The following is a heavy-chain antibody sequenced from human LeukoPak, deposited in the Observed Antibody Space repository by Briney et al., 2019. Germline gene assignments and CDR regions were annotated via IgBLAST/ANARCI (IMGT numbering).Heavy chain of an antibody. CDR3: ARAVARLQQLVLDY. CDR1: GYTFTGYY. D-gene: IGHD6-13*01. J-gene: IGHJ4*02. CDR2: INPNSSGT. V-gene: IGHV1-2*02. Sequence: ASVKVSCNASGYTFTGYYMHWVRQAPGQGLEWMGLINPNSSGTDYAQKFQGRVTMTRDTSISTAYMELSRLRSDDTAVYYCARAVARLQQLVLDYWGQGTLVTVSS.